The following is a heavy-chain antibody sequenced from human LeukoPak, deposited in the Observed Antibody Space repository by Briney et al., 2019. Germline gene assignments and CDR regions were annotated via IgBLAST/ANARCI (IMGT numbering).Heavy chain of an antibody. CDR2: ISNDGTNK. Sequence: GGSLRLSCAASGFTFSRFGMHWVRQAPGKGLEWVAVISNDGTNKYYADSVKGRFTISRDNSKNTLYLQMNSLRAEDTAVYYCARTRFLEWLLYASVAFFDYWGQGTLVTVSS. V-gene: IGHV3-30*03. J-gene: IGHJ4*02. D-gene: IGHD3-3*01. CDR3: ARTRFLEWLLYASVAFFDY. CDR1: GFTFSRFG.